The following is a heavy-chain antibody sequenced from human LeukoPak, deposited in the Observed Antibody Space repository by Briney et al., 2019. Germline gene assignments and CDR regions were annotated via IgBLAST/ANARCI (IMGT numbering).Heavy chain of an antibody. V-gene: IGHV1-2*02. CDR3: ARDYRYNYFDY. D-gene: IGHD5-18*01. J-gene: IGHJ4*02. Sequence: AAVKVSCKASGYAFTVGYMHRVRQAPGQGLEWMGWINPNSGGTNYAQKFQGRVTMTRDTSISTAYMELSRLRSDDTAVYYCARDYRYNYFDYWGQGTLVTVSS. CDR2: INPNSGGT. CDR1: GYAFTVGY.